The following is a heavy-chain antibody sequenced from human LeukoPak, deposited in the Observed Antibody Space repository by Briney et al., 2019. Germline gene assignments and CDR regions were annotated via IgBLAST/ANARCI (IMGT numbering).Heavy chain of an antibody. V-gene: IGHV3-74*01. CDR3: ARGPRDGYNYYYYYYMDV. CDR1: GFTFSSYW. D-gene: IGHD5-24*01. Sequence: GGSLRLSCAASGFTFSSYWMHWVRQAPGKGLVWVSRINSDGSSTSYADSVKGRFTISRDNANNTLYLQMNSLRAEDTAVYYCARGPRDGYNYYYYYYMDVWGKGTTVTVSS. J-gene: IGHJ6*03. CDR2: INSDGSST.